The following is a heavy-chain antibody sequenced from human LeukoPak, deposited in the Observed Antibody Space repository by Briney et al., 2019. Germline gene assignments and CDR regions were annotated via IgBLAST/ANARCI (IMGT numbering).Heavy chain of an antibody. CDR2: INHSGST. V-gene: IGHV4-34*01. CDR1: GGSFSGYY. J-gene: IGHJ4*02. D-gene: IGHD3-10*01. CDR3: ARGLSYSYYFDY. Sequence: SETLSLTCAVYGGSFSGYYWSWIRQPPGKGLEWIGEINHSGSTNYNPSLKSRVIISVDTSKNQFSLKLSSVTAADTAVYYCARGLSYSYYFDYWGQGTLVTVSS.